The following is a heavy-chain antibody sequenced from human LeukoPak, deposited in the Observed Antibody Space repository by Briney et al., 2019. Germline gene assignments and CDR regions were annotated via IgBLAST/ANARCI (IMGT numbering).Heavy chain of an antibody. V-gene: IGHV1-18*01. D-gene: IGHD6-13*01. CDR3: ARVRAAADYYYYYMDV. CDR2: ISAYNGNT. Sequence: GASVKVSCKASGYTFTSYGISWVRQAPGQGLEWMGWISAYNGNTNYAQKLQGRVTMTTDTSTSTAYMELRSLRSDDTAVYYCARVRAAADYYYYYMDVWGKGTTVTISS. CDR1: GYTFTSYG. J-gene: IGHJ6*03.